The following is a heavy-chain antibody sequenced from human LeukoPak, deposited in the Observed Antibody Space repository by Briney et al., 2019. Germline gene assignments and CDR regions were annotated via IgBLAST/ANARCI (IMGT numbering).Heavy chain of an antibody. D-gene: IGHD5-18*01. CDR1: GGSFSGFH. J-gene: IGHJ4*02. CDR3: ARGGGYSYAMFDY. V-gene: IGHV4-34*01. CDR2: INHRGGT. Sequence: SETLSLTCAVSGGSFSGFHWSWIRQPPGKGLEWIGEINHRGGTNYNPSLLSRVTISLDTSKNHFSLKLGSVTAADTAVYYCARGGGYSYAMFDYWGQGTLVTVSS.